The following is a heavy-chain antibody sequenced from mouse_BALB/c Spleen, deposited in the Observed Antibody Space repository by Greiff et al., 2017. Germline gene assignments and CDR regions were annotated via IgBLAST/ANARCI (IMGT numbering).Heavy chain of an antibody. V-gene: IGHV5-6-4*01. CDR2: ISSGGSYT. CDR1: GFTFSSYT. J-gene: IGHJ4*01. D-gene: IGHD3-2*01. CDR3: TRADSSGYVSMDY. Sequence: EVQGVESGGGLVKPGGSLKLSCAASGFTFSSYTMSWVRQTPEKRLEWVATISSGGSYTYYPDSVKGRFTISRDNAKNTLYLQMSSLKSEDTAMYYCTRADSSGYVSMDYWGQGTSVTVSS.